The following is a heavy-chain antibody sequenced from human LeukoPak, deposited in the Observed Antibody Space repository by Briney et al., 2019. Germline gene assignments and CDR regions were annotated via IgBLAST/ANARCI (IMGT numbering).Heavy chain of an antibody. CDR2: IIPIFGTA. CDR3: ARVRFGHYGALDY. D-gene: IGHD4-17*01. Sequence: SVKVSCKASGGTFSSYAISWVRQAPGQGLEWMGGIIPIFGTANYAQKFQGRVTITTDGSTSTAYMELSSLRSEDTAVYYCARVRFGHYGALDYWGQGTLVTVSS. CDR1: GGTFSSYA. V-gene: IGHV1-69*05. J-gene: IGHJ4*02.